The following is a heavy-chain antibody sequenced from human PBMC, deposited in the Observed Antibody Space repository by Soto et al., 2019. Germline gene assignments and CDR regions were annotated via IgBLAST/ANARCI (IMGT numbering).Heavy chain of an antibody. Sequence: GGSLRRSCAASGFTFDDYAMHWVRQARGKGLEWVSGISWNSGSIGYADSVKGRFTISRDNAKNSLYLQMNSLRAEDTALYYCAKDIAVAGTLSINFDYWGQGTLVTVSS. V-gene: IGHV3-9*01. CDR3: AKDIAVAGTLSINFDY. CDR1: GFTFDDYA. D-gene: IGHD6-19*01. CDR2: ISWNSGSI. J-gene: IGHJ4*02.